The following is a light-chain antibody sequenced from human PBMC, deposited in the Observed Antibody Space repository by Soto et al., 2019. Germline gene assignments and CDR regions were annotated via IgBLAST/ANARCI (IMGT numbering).Light chain of an antibody. CDR1: QDISNF. CDR3: QKYSSVPV. Sequence: DIQMTQSPTSLSASVGDRVTITCRASQDISNFVAWYQQKPGKAPKLLIYAASTLQSGVPSLFSGSGSGTDFTLTINILQPEDVATYSCQKYSSVPVFGPGTKVEIK. J-gene: IGKJ3*01. V-gene: IGKV1-27*01. CDR2: AAS.